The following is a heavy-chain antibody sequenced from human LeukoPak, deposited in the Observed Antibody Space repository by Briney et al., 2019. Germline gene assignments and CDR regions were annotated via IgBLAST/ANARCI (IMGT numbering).Heavy chain of an antibody. J-gene: IGHJ2*01. D-gene: IGHD6-6*01. CDR2: ITRSGSTK. Sequence: HTGGSLRLSCAASGFTFSSYEMNWVRQAPGKGLEWVSYITRSGSTKYYADSVKGRFTISRDNAKNSLYLQMDSLRAEDTAVYYCAREVPIAARPFDLWGRGTLVTVSS. V-gene: IGHV3-48*03. CDR1: GFTFSSYE. CDR3: AREVPIAARPFDL.